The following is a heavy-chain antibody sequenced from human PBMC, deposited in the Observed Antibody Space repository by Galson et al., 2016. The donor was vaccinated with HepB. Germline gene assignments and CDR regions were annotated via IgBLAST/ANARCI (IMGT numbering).Heavy chain of an antibody. Sequence: SETLSLTCNVSGGSLRSEYWNWIRQPAGKGLEWIGRIYSTGSTKYNPSLESRVTMSLLMSKNQVSLKLTSMTAADTGVYYCTRGGRTGWFNWGQGTLVTVAS. D-gene: IGHD6-19*01. J-gene: IGHJ4*02. V-gene: IGHV4-4*07. CDR2: IYSTGST. CDR3: TRGGRTGWFN. CDR1: GGSLRSEY.